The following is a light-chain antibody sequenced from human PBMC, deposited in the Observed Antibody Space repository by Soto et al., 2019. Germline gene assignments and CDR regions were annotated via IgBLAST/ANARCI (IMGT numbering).Light chain of an antibody. CDR1: QDSSNY. CDR2: DAS. Sequence: DIQMTQSPSSLSASVGDRVTITCQASQDSSNYLNWYQQKPGKAPKLLIYDASNLETGVPSRFSGSGSGTDFTFTISSLQPEDIATYYCQQYDNLPITFGGGTKVELK. V-gene: IGKV1-33*01. CDR3: QQYDNLPIT. J-gene: IGKJ4*01.